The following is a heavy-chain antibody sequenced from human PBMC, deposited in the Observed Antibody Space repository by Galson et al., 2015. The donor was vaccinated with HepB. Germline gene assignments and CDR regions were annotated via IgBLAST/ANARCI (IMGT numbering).Heavy chain of an antibody. Sequence: SVKVSCKASGYTFTGYYMHWVRQAPGQGLEWMGWINPNSGGTNYAQKFQGWVTMTRDTSISTAYMELSRLRSDDTAVYYCARSVVPAAGWFDPWGQGTLVTVSS. J-gene: IGHJ5*02. D-gene: IGHD2-2*01. CDR3: ARSVVPAAGWFDP. CDR2: INPNSGGT. V-gene: IGHV1-2*04. CDR1: GYTFTGYY.